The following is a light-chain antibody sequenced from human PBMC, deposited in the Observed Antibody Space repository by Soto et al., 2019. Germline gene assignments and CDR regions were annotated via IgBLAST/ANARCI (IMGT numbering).Light chain of an antibody. J-gene: IGKJ1*01. CDR3: QQYGRSPT. V-gene: IGKV3-20*01. CDR2: DAS. Sequence: IVLTQSHDTLSLSPGERATLSCRASQSVSSNYLAWYQQKLGQAPRLLIYDASRRATGIPDRFSGSGSGTDFTLTISRLEPEDFVVYYCQQYGRSPTFGQGTKVDIK. CDR1: QSVSSNY.